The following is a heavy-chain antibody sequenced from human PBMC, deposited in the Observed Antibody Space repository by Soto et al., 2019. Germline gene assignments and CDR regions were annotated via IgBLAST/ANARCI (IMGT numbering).Heavy chain of an antibody. Sequence: SETLSLTCAVYGGSFSGYYWSWIRQPPGKGLEWIGEINHSGNTNSNPSLKSRVTISVDMSKNQFSLNLTSVTAADTAVYYCTGRWHYYYGMDVWAQATTVTVSS. V-gene: IGHV4-34*01. CDR1: GGSFSGYY. J-gene: IGHJ6*02. D-gene: IGHD1-26*01. CDR3: TGRWHYYYGMDV. CDR2: INHSGNT.